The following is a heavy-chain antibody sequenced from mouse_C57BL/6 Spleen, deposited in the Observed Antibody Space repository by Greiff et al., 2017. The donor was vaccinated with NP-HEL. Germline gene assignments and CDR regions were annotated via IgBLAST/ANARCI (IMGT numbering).Heavy chain of an antibody. Sequence: DVMLVESGEGLVKPGGSLKLSCAASGFTFSSYAMSWVRQTPEKRLEWVAYISSGGDYIYYADTVKGRFTISRDNARNTLYLQMSSLKSEDTAMYYCTREGVTAPFDYWGQGTTLTVSS. CDR3: TREGVTAPFDY. D-gene: IGHD2-1*01. CDR2: ISSGGDYI. CDR1: GFTFSSYA. V-gene: IGHV5-9-1*02. J-gene: IGHJ2*01.